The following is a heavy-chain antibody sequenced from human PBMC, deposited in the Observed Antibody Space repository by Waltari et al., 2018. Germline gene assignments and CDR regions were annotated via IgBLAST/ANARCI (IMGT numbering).Heavy chain of an antibody. J-gene: IGHJ4*02. Sequence: EVQLVESGGGLVQPGGSLRLSCAASGFTFSSYWMTWVRQAPGKGLEWVANIKEDGSEKYYVDSVKGRFTSSRDNAKNSLYLQMNSLRAEDTAVYYCARAKLVVDYCGQGTLVTVSS. CDR2: IKEDGSEK. CDR3: ARAKLVVDY. D-gene: IGHD6-6*01. CDR1: GFTFSSYW. V-gene: IGHV3-7*04.